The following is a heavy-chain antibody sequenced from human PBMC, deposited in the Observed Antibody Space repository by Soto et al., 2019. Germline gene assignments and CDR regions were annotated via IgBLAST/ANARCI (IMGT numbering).Heavy chain of an antibody. J-gene: IGHJ4*02. Sequence: SVKVSCKASGGTFSSNAISWVRQAPGQGLEWMGGIIPIYASPNYAQTFQGRVTVTADKATSTAYLELSRLKFADSAIYYCAVAVTGSRSPLAHWGQGTLVTVSS. CDR3: AVAVTGSRSPLAH. CDR1: GGTFSSNA. V-gene: IGHV1-69*06. D-gene: IGHD3-9*01. CDR2: IIPIYASP.